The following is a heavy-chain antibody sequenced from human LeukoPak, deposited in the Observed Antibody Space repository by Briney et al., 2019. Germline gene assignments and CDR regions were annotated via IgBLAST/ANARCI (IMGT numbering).Heavy chain of an antibody. V-gene: IGHV4-39*07. CDR2: IYYSGST. CDR1: GVSISSSSYY. CDR3: ARAPVGGGVATIKYSFDY. J-gene: IGHJ4*02. Sequence: SETLSLTCTVSGVSISSSSYYWGWIRQPPGKGLEWIGSIYYSGSTYYNPSLKSRVTISVDTSKNQFSLKLSSVTAADTAVYYCARAPVGGGVATIKYSFDYWGQGPLVTVSS. D-gene: IGHD5-12*01.